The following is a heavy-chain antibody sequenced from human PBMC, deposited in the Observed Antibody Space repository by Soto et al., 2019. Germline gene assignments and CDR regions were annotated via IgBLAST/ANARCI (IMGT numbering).Heavy chain of an antibody. D-gene: IGHD2-21*02. CDR1: GFTFSSYA. CDR2: ISYDGSNK. V-gene: IGHV3-30-3*01. J-gene: IGHJ4*02. Sequence: QVQLVESGGGVVQPGRSLRLSCAASGFTFSSYAMHWVRQAPGKGLEWVAVISYDGSNKYYADSVKGRFTISRDNSKNTLYLQMKSLRAEDTAVYYCARDYGVTAMNDYWGQGTLVTVSS. CDR3: ARDYGVTAMNDY.